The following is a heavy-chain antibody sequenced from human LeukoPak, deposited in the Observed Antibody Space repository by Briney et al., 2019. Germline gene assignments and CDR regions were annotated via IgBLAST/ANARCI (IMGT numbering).Heavy chain of an antibody. CDR2: VSYDGSNK. D-gene: IGHD2/OR15-2a*01. V-gene: IGHV3-30-3*01. Sequence: GGSLRLSCAASGFTFSSYWMSWVRQAPGKGLEWVAVVSYDGSNKYYADSVKGRLTISRDNSKNTLYLQMNSLRAEDTALYYCATTQSSLYYYYYYMDVWGKGTTVTVSS. J-gene: IGHJ6*03. CDR3: ATTQSSLYYYYYYMDV. CDR1: GFTFSSYW.